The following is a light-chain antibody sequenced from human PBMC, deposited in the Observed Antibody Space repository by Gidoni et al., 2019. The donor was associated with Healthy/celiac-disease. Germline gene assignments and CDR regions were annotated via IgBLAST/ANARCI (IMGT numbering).Light chain of an antibody. Sequence: QSVLTQPPSVSGAPGQRVTIPCTGSSSDIGAGYDVHWYQQIPGTAPKLLIYANMNRPSGVPDRFSGSKSGISASLAITGLQAEDEADYYCQSYDSSLREVFGGGTKLTVL. V-gene: IGLV1-40*01. J-gene: IGLJ3*02. CDR3: QSYDSSLREV. CDR2: ANM. CDR1: SSDIGAGYD.